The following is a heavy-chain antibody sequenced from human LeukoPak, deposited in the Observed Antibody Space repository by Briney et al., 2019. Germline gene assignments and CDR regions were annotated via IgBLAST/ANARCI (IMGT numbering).Heavy chain of an antibody. CDR3: AKDRAAAGTHYFDY. CDR2: ISWNSGSI. Sequence: GGSLRLSCAASGFTFDDYAMHWVRQAPGKGLEWVSGISWNSGSIGYADSVKGRFTISRDNAKNSLYLQMNSLRAEDTALYYCAKDRAAAGTHYFDYWGRGTLVTVSS. CDR1: GFTFDDYA. V-gene: IGHV3-9*01. J-gene: IGHJ4*02. D-gene: IGHD6-13*01.